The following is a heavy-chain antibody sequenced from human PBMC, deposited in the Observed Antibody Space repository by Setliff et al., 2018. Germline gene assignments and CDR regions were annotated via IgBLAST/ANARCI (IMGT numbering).Heavy chain of an antibody. Sequence: GGSLRLSCAASGFTFSSYSMNWVRQAPGKGLEWVSSISSSSSYIYYADSVKGRFTISRDNAKNSLYLQMKSLRAEDTAVYYCARAPSTRGYSGYDSWGQGTLVTVSS. D-gene: IGHD5-12*01. J-gene: IGHJ5*02. CDR1: GFTFSSYS. V-gene: IGHV3-21*01. CDR3: ARAPSTRGYSGYDS. CDR2: ISSSSSYI.